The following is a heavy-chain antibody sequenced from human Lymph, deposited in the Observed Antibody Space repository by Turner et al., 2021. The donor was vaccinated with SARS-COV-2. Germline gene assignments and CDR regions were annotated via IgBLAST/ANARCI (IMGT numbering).Heavy chain of an antibody. CDR1: GFTFSSYT. CDR3: ARERYDSSGSESYYFDY. V-gene: IGHV3-21*01. Sequence: EVQLVESGGGLVKPGGSLGLSCAASGFTFSSYTMNWVRQAPGKGLEWVSSISSSSSYIYYADSVKGRFTISRDNAKNSLYLQMNSLRAEDTAVYYCARERYDSSGSESYYFDYWGQGTLVTVSS. D-gene: IGHD3-22*01. CDR2: ISSSSSYI. J-gene: IGHJ4*02.